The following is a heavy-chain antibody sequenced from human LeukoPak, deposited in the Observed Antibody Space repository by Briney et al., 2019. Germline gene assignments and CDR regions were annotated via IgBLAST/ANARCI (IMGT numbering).Heavy chain of an antibody. CDR1: GGSISNDNW. J-gene: IGHJ4*02. V-gene: IGHV4-4*02. Sequence: SGTLSLTCAVSGGSISNDNWWSWVRQAPGKGLEWIGEIYHSGNTNYNPSLKSRVTISVDKSKNQFSLKVSSVTAADTAVYYCASKWLGLNYWGQGTLVTVSS. CDR3: ASKWLGLNY. CDR2: IYHSGNT. D-gene: IGHD6-19*01.